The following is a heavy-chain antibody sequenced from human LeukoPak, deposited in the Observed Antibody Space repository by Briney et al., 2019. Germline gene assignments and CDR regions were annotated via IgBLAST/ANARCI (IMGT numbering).Heavy chain of an antibody. J-gene: IGHJ6*03. CDR2: ISGSGGST. Sequence: GGSLRLSCAASGFTFSSYAMSWVRQAPGKGLEWVSAISGSGGSTYYADSVKGRFTISRDNSKNTLYLQMNSLRAEDTAVYYCAKRSVMTTLSYYYYMDVWGKGTTVTVSS. CDR3: AKRSVMTTLSYYYYMDV. CDR1: GFTFSSYA. D-gene: IGHD4-17*01. V-gene: IGHV3-23*01.